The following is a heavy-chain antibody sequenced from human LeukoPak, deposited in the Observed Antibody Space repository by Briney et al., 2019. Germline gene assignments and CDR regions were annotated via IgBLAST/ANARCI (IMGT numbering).Heavy chain of an antibody. CDR3: ARHWDCDGVRCYFGLDY. D-gene: IGHD2-15*01. CDR2: IYYSGST. V-gene: IGHV4-39*01. CDR1: GGSISSSSYY. J-gene: IGHJ4*02. Sequence: PSETLSLTCAVSGGSISSSSYYWGWIRQPPGKGLEWIGSIYYSGSTYYNPSLKSRVTISVDTSKNQFSLKLSSVTAADTAVYYCARHWDCDGVRCYFGLDYWVQGTLVTVSS.